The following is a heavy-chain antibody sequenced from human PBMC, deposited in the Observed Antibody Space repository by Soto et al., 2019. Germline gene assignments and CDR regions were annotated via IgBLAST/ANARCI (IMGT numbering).Heavy chain of an antibody. V-gene: IGHV3-53*01. J-gene: IGHJ6*02. CDR3: ADVYYGSGSYSPYYYSGMDV. CDR2: IYSGGST. D-gene: IGHD3-10*01. Sequence: EVQLVESGGGLIQPGGSLRLSCAASGFTVSSNYMSWVRQAPRKGLEWVSVIYSGGSTYYADSVKGRFTISRDNSKNTLYLKMNSLRAEDTAVYYCADVYYGSGSYSPYYYSGMDVWGQGTTVIVSS. CDR1: GFTVSSNY.